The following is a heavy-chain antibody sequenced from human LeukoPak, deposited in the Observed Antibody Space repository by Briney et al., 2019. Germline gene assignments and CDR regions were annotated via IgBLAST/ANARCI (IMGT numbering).Heavy chain of an antibody. J-gene: IGHJ6*02. CDR3: SSGHYGLDV. V-gene: IGHV3-73*01. CDR2: IGSKIDNYAT. CDR1: GFTFSGSS. Sequence: PGGSLRLSCAASGFTFSGSSMNWVRQASGKGLEWVGRIGSKIDNYATAYVESVKGRFIISREDSKNTAYLQMNSPKTEDTAVYYCSSGHYGLDVWGQGTTVTVSS.